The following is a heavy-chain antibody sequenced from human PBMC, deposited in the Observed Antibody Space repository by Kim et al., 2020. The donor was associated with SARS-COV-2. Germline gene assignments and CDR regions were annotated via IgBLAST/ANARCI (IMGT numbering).Heavy chain of an antibody. CDR2: IYYSGST. J-gene: IGHJ4*02. CDR1: GGSISSYY. CDR3: ARDRRGSGWSLVDY. Sequence: SQTLSLTCTVSGGSISSYYWSWIRQPPGKGLEWIGYIYYSGSTNYNPSLKSRVTISVDTSKNQFSLKLSSVTAADTAVYYCARDRRGSGWSLVDYWGQGT. V-gene: IGHV4-59*01. D-gene: IGHD6-19*01.